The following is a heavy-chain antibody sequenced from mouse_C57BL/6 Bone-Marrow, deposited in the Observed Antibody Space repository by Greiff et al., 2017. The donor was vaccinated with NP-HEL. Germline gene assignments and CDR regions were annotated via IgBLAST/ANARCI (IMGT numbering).Heavy chain of an antibody. Sequence: EVKLVESGGGLVKPGGSLKLSCAASGFTFSSYAMSWVRQTPEKRLEWVATISDGGSYTYYPDNVKGRFTISRDNAKNNLYLQMGHLKSEDTAMYYCAREWGLYDGYYKGAWFAYWGQGTLVTVSA. CDR3: AREWGLYDGYYKGAWFAY. D-gene: IGHD2-3*01. CDR2: ISDGGSYT. V-gene: IGHV5-4*01. J-gene: IGHJ3*01. CDR1: GFTFSSYA.